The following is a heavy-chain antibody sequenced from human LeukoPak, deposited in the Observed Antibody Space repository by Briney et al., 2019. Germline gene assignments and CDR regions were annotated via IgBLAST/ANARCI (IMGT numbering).Heavy chain of an antibody. V-gene: IGHV3-21*01. J-gene: IGHJ6*03. D-gene: IGHD2-2*01. Sequence: GCVSRSCSASGVSFRRYSRDGVRRGPGKELEWVSSTSSSSSYVYYADSVKGRFTISRDNAKNSLYLQMNSLRAEDTAVYYCARDRRDIVVVPAARLPYYYYYYMDVWGKGTTVTVSS. CDR1: GVSFRRYS. CDR2: TSSSSSYV. CDR3: ARDRRDIVVVPAARLPYYYYYYMDV.